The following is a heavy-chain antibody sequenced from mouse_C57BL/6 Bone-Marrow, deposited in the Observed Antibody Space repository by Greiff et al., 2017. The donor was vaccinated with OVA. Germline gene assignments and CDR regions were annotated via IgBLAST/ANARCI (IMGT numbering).Heavy chain of an antibody. D-gene: IGHD1-1*01. CDR1: GFTFSDYG. CDR3: ARGAYYGSSVDY. Sequence: EVKRVESGGGLVKPGGSLKLSCAASGFTFSDYGMHWVRQAPEKGLEWVAYISSGSSTIYYADTVKGRFTISRDNAKNTLFLQMTSLRSEDTAMYYCARGAYYGSSVDYWGQGTTLTVSS. CDR2: ISSGSSTI. V-gene: IGHV5-17*01. J-gene: IGHJ2*01.